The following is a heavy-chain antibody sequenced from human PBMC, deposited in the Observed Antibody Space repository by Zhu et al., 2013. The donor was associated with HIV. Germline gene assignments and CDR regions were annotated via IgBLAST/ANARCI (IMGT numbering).Heavy chain of an antibody. J-gene: IGHJ4*02. Sequence: QVQLVQSGAEVKKPGASVKVSCKTSGYNFNSYGISWVRQAPGQGLEWMGWISGYNGKPNYAQKFQGRVTMTTDTSTSTANMELRSLRSDDAAVYYCARVRMRFLEWLPEDYWGQGTLVTVSS. D-gene: IGHD3-3*01. V-gene: IGHV1-18*01. CDR2: ISGYNGKP. CDR1: GYNFNSYG. CDR3: ARVRMRFLEWLPEDY.